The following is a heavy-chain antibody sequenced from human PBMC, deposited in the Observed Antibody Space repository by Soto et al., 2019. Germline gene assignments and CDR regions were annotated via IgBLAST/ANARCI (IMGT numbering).Heavy chain of an antibody. D-gene: IGHD6-25*01. CDR3: AKDRRPNYYYGMDV. CDR2: ISFDGNNK. J-gene: IGHJ6*02. V-gene: IGHV3-30*18. CDR1: GFTFSSYG. Sequence: QVQLVESGGGVVQPGRSLRLSCAASGFTFSSYGMHWVRQAPGKGLEWVAVISFDGNNKYYADSVKGRFTISRDNSKNTLYLQMTSLRAEDTAVYYCAKDRRPNYYYGMDVWGQGTTVTVSS.